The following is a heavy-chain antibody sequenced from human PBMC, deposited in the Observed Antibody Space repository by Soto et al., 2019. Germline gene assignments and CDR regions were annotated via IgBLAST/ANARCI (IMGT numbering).Heavy chain of an antibody. CDR3: ARGLIGQYDFWSGYYSACMDV. V-gene: IGHV4-34*01. CDR2: INHSGST. D-gene: IGHD3-3*01. J-gene: IGHJ6*02. Sequence: SETLSLTCAVYGGSFSGYYWSWIRQPPGKGLEWIGEINHSGSTNYNPSLKSRVTISVDTSKNQFSLKLSSVTAADTAVYYCARGLIGQYDFWSGYYSACMDVWGQGTTVTSP. CDR1: GGSFSGYY.